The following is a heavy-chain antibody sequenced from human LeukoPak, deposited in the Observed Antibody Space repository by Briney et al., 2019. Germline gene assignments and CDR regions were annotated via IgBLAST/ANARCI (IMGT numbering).Heavy chain of an antibody. CDR2: IYYSGST. Sequence: ETLSLTCTVSGGSISSSSYYWGWIRQPPGKGLEWIGSIYYSGSTYYNPSLKSRVTISVDTSKNQFSLKLSSVTAADTAVYYCARQHALDGWLVLDVWGQVTTVTVSS. J-gene: IGHJ6*02. CDR3: ARQHALDGWLVLDV. CDR1: GGSISSSSYY. V-gene: IGHV4-39*01. D-gene: IGHD6-19*01.